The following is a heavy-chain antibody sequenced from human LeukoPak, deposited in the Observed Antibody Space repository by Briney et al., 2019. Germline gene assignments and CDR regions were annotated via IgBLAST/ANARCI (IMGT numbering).Heavy chain of an antibody. Sequence: GASVKVSCKASGYTFTNYDINWVRQAPGQGLEWMGCISADNGDTNYAQNLQGRVTMTTDTSTSTAYMELRSLRSDDSAVYYCARTEIAVAGTGGDYYYYYGMDVWGQGTTVTVSS. D-gene: IGHD6-13*01. CDR3: ARTEIAVAGTGGDYYYYYGMDV. CDR1: GYTFTNYD. J-gene: IGHJ6*02. CDR2: ISADNGDT. V-gene: IGHV1-18*01.